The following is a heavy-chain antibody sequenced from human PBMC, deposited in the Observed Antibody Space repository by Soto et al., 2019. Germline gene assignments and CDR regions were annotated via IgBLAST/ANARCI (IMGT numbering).Heavy chain of an antibody. CDR1: GFSFSTYS. Sequence: EVQLVESGGGLVQPGGSLRLSCAASGFSFSTYSMNWVRQAPGEGLEWISYISSSSNTIYYADSVKGRFTISRDNAKNSLYLQMNSLRSEDTAVYYCALRAGPLGGQGTLVTVSS. D-gene: IGHD6-13*01. CDR3: ALRAGPL. J-gene: IGHJ4*02. V-gene: IGHV3-48*01. CDR2: ISSSSNTI.